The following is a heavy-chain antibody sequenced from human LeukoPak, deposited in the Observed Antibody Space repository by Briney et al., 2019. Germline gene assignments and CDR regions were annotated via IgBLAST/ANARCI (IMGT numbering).Heavy chain of an antibody. J-gene: IGHJ5*02. CDR1: GGSISSYY. CDR2: IYYSGST. CDR3: ASSLLMVRGVLNWFDP. V-gene: IGHV4-59*12. Sequence: SETLSLTCTVSGGSISSYYWSWIRQPPGKGLEWIGSIYYSGSTYYNPSLKSRVTISVDTSKNQFSLKLSSVTAADTAVYYCASSLLMVRGVLNWFDPWGQGTLVTVSS. D-gene: IGHD3-10*01.